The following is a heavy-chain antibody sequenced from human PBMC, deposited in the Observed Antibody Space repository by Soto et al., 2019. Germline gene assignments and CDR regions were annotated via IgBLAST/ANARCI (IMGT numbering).Heavy chain of an antibody. CDR3: ARGPTYYDFWSASYYYYYGMDV. Sequence: ASVKVSCKASGYSFTSYDINWVRQATGQGLEWMGWMNPNSGNTGYAQKFQGRVTMTRNTSISTAYMELSSLRSEDTAVYYCARGPTYYDFWSASYYYYYGMDVWGQGTTVTVSS. J-gene: IGHJ6*02. V-gene: IGHV1-8*01. D-gene: IGHD3-3*01. CDR1: GYSFTSYD. CDR2: MNPNSGNT.